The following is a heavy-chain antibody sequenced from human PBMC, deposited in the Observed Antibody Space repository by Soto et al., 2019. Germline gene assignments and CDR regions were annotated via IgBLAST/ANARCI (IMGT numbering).Heavy chain of an antibody. D-gene: IGHD2-15*01. CDR1: GVTFSSYA. CDR2: IIPIFGTA. V-gene: IGHV1-69*13. J-gene: IGHJ3*02. Sequence: SVKVSCKASGVTFSSYAISWVRQAPGQGLEWMGGIIPIFGTANYAQKFQGRVTITADESTSTAYMELSSLRSEDTAVYYCARGYCSGGSCYLHDAFDIWGQGTMVTVSS. CDR3: ARGYCSGGSCYLHDAFDI.